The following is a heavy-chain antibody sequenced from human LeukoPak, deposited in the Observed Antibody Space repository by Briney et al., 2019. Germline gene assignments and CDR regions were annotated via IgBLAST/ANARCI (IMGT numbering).Heavy chain of an antibody. Sequence: PSETLSLTCTVSGGSISSYYWSWIRQPPGKGLEWIGYIYYSGSTNYNPSLKSRVTISVDTSKNQFSLKLSSVTAADTAVYYCARHGFGGTCFDYWGQGTLVTVSS. CDR2: IYYSGST. V-gene: IGHV4-59*08. D-gene: IGHD3-10*01. J-gene: IGHJ4*02. CDR1: GGSISSYY. CDR3: ARHGFGGTCFDY.